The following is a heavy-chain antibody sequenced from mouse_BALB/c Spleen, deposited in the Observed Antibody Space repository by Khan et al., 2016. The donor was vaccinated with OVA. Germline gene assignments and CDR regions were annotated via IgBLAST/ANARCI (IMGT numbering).Heavy chain of an antibody. CDR1: GFSLTTYG. D-gene: IGHD2-4*01. J-gene: IGHJ3*01. CDR3: ARNYDDDEGLAY. V-gene: IGHV2-2*02. Sequence: QVQLKESGPGLVQPSQSLSITCTVSGFSLTTYGVHWVRQSPRKGLEWLGVIWSGGSTDYNAPFISRLSISKDSSKSQVFFKMNSLQVNDTAIYYCARNYDDDEGLAYWGQGTLVTVSA. CDR2: IWSGGST.